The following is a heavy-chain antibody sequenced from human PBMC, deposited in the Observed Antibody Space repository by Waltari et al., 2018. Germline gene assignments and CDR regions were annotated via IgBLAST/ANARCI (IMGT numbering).Heavy chain of an antibody. D-gene: IGHD3-10*01. CDR2: ISSRGSAT. CDR3: ARGRYGAGSYSDYGY. CDR1: GFTFTQYT. J-gene: IGHJ4*02. Sequence: EVQMLESGGGLVEPGGSLRLSCTTSGFTFTQYTMSWVRQTPTRGLEWVSYISSRGSATHYADSVRGRFTISRDSAKGSVYLQMNNLRADDAAMYYCARGRYGAGSYSDYGYWGQGTLVTVSS. V-gene: IGHV3-48*01.